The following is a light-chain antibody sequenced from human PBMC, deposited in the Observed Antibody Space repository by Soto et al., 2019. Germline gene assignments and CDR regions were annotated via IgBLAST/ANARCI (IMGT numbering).Light chain of an antibody. CDR3: QQYNNWPFS. V-gene: IGKV3-15*01. J-gene: IGKJ5*01. Sequence: KQSPATLSLTPGERATLSCRASQSIHTSLAWYQQKPGQPPRLVVYDVSIRATGVPARFSGTGSETDFTLTISGLQSEDSAVYFCQQYNNWPFSFGQGTLLEVK. CDR1: QSIHTS. CDR2: DVS.